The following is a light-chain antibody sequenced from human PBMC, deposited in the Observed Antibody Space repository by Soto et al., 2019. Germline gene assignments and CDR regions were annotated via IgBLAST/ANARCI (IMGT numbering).Light chain of an antibody. Sequence: DIQMTQSPSSLSASVGDRVTITCRASQTISRYLNWYQQKPGKAPKLLIYAASSLQSGVPSRFSGSGSGTDFTLTISSLQPEDFATYYCQQRYSTSPITFSQGTRLEIK. J-gene: IGKJ5*01. CDR2: AAS. CDR1: QTISRY. V-gene: IGKV1-39*01. CDR3: QQRYSTSPIT.